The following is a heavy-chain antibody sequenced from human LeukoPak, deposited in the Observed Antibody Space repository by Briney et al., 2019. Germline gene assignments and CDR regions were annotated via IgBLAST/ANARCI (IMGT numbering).Heavy chain of an antibody. V-gene: IGHV4-39*07. CDR1: GGSISTRGYF. D-gene: IGHD6-19*01. J-gene: IGHJ4*02. CDR3: ASTPGWFEGYFDY. Sequence: SETLSLTCTVSGGSISTRGYFWGWIRQPPGKGLEWIASIYYSGSTYNNPSLKSRVTVSFDTSNNQFSLKLSSVTAADTAVFYCASTPGWFEGYFDYWGQGTLVTVSS. CDR2: IYYSGST.